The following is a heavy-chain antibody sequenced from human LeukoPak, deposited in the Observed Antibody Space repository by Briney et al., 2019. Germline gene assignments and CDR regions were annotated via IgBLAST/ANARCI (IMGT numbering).Heavy chain of an antibody. CDR2: IGSSGGGI. CDR1: GFTFSTYT. J-gene: IGHJ4*02. D-gene: IGHD7-27*01. CDR3: AIDPNWGTHS. Sequence: GGSLRLSCAASGFTFSTYTMYWVRHPPGKRLEWVSIIGSSGGGIHYADSVKGRFTISRDNSKNALYLQMNSLRVEDTAVYYCAIDPNWGTHSWGQGVLVTVSS. V-gene: IGHV3-23*01.